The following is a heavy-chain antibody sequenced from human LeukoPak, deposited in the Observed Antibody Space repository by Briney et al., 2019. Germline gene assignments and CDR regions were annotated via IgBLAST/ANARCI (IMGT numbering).Heavy chain of an antibody. Sequence: SETLSLTCAVYGGSFSGYYWSWIRQPPGKGLEWIGEINHSGSTNYNPSLKSRVTISVDTSKNQFSLKLSSVTAADTAVYYCAKKQWDYGDYVNWGQGTLVTVSS. CDR3: AKKQWDYGDYVN. CDR1: GGSFSGYY. V-gene: IGHV4-34*01. J-gene: IGHJ4*02. CDR2: INHSGST. D-gene: IGHD4-17*01.